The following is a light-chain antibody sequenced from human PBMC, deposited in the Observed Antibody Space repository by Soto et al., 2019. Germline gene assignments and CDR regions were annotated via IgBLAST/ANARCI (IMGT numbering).Light chain of an antibody. CDR3: QQRSSWPT. Sequence: EIVLTQSPATLSLSPGERATLSCRASQSVNSYLAWYQQKCGQAPRLLIYDTSNTATGIPDRFSGSGSGTDFTLTISRLEPEDFAVYYCQQRSSWPTFGQGTRLEIK. CDR2: DTS. CDR1: QSVNSY. V-gene: IGKV3-11*01. J-gene: IGKJ2*01.